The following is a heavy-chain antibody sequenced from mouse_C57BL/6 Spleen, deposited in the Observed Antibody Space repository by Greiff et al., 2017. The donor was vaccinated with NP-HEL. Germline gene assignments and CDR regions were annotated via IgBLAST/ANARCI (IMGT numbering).Heavy chain of an antibody. CDR2: INPNNGGT. D-gene: IGHD2-5*01. Sequence: EVQLQQSGPELVKPGASVKMSCKASGYTFTDYNMHWVKQSHGKSLEWIGYINPNNGGTSYNQKFKGKATLTVNKSSSTAYMELRSLTSEDSAVYDCARKGYYSNYLDYWGQGTTLTVSA. CDR1: GYTFTDYN. CDR3: ARKGYYSNYLDY. J-gene: IGHJ2*01. V-gene: IGHV1-22*01.